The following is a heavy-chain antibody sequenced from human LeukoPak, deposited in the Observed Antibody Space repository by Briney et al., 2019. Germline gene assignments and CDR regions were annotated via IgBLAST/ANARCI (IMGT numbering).Heavy chain of an antibody. D-gene: IGHD6-19*01. CDR1: GGTFSSYA. V-gene: IGHV1-18*01. CDR2: ISAYNGNT. Sequence: ASVKVSCKASGGTFSSYAISWVRQAPGQGLEWMGWISAYNGNTNYAQKLQGRLSMTTDTSTSTAYMELRSLRSDDTAVYYCAVGPSIAVAGRASYSWGQGTLVTVSS. CDR3: AVGPSIAVAGRASYS. J-gene: IGHJ4*02.